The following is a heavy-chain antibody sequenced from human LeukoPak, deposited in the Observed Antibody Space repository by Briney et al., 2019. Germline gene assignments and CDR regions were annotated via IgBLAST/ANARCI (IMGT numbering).Heavy chain of an antibody. CDR3: ARGDGGVLDY. D-gene: IGHD2-21*01. V-gene: IGHV4-31*03. CDR2: IYYSVSS. Sequence: SETLSLTCSVSGGSVSSGGYNWSWIRQHPGKGLELIGYIYYSVSSYYNPSLKSRVTISEDTSKNQFSLRLTSVTAADTAVYFCARGDGGVLDYWGQGTLVTVSS. CDR1: GGSVSSGGYN. J-gene: IGHJ4*02.